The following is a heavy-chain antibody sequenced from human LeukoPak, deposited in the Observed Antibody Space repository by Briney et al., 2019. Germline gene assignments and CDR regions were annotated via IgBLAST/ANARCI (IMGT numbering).Heavy chain of an antibody. Sequence: GASVKVCCKASGYTFTSYGISWVRQAPGQGLEWMGWISAYNGNTNYAQKLQGRVTMTTDTSTSTAYMELRSLRSDDTAVYYCARGGDYYDSSGYPYWGQGTLVTVSS. CDR2: ISAYNGNT. V-gene: IGHV1-18*01. J-gene: IGHJ4*02. D-gene: IGHD3-22*01. CDR1: GYTFTSYG. CDR3: ARGGDYYDSSGYPY.